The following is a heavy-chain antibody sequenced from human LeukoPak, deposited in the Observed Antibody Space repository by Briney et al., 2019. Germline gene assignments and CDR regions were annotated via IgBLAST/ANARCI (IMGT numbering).Heavy chain of an antibody. CDR2: IYYSGST. V-gene: IGHV4-39*07. D-gene: IGHD2-2*01. CDR3: ARDRVVVVPAATRYFDY. J-gene: IGHJ4*02. CDR1: GGSINSSSYY. Sequence: SETLSLTCTVSGGSINSSSYYWGWIRQPPGKGLEWIGSIYYSGSTYYNPSLKSRVTISVDTSKNQFSLKLSSVTAADTAVYYCARDRVVVVPAATRYFDYWGQGTLVTVSS.